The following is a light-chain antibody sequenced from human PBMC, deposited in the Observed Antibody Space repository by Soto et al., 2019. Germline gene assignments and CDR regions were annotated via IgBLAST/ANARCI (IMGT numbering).Light chain of an antibody. Sequence: DIVMTQSPDSLAVSLGERATINCKSSQSVLYSSTNKTYLAWYQQKPGQPPKLLIYWASTRESGVPDRFSGSGSGTDFTLTICSLQAEDVAVYYCQQYYSTPRTFGQGTKVEIK. CDR1: QSVLYSSTNKTY. CDR3: QQYYSTPRT. J-gene: IGKJ1*01. V-gene: IGKV4-1*01. CDR2: WAS.